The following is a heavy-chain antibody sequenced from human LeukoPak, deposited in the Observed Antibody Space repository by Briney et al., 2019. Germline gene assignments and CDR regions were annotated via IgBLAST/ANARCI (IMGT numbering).Heavy chain of an antibody. CDR2: IYPGDSDT. D-gene: IGHD6-13*01. CDR1: GYSFTSYW. CDR3: ARRAYSSQVGNLYYGMDV. Sequence: GESLKISCKGSGYSFTSYWIAWVRQMPGKGLEWMGIIYPGDSDTRYSPSFQGQVTISADKSISTAYLQWSSLKASDTAMYYCARRAYSSQVGNLYYGMDVWGQGTTVTVSS. V-gene: IGHV5-51*01. J-gene: IGHJ6*02.